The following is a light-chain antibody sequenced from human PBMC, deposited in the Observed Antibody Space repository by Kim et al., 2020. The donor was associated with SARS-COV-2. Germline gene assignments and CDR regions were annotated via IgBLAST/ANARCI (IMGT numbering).Light chain of an antibody. CDR2: DVT. CDR3: SSYAGSNNLV. Sequence: QPATTSRPGPRRDVGAYISVSWYQQHPGNAPNLMIYDVTKRLSGVPDRFFGSKSDNTASLTVSGLQAEDDADYYCSSYAGSNNLVFGGGTQLTVL. J-gene: IGLJ2*01. V-gene: IGLV2-8*03. CDR1: RRDVGAYIS.